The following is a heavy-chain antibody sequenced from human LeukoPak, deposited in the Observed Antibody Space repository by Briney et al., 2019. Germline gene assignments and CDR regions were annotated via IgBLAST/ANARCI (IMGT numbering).Heavy chain of an antibody. Sequence: GGSLRLSCAASGFTVSSNYMSWVRQAPGKGLEWVSVIYTGGTTYYADSVKGRFTISRDDSKNTLYLQMNSLRAEDTAVYYCARGSLHSAYGFDYWGQGTLVTVSS. CDR1: GFTVSSNY. CDR2: IYTGGTT. D-gene: IGHD5-12*01. J-gene: IGHJ4*02. V-gene: IGHV3-53*01. CDR3: ARGSLHSAYGFDY.